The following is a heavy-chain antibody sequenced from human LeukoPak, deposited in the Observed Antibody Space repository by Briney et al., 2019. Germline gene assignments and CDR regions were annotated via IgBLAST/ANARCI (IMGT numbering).Heavy chain of an antibody. CDR2: LNPKSGDT. Sequence: GASVKVSCKASGYTFTGYYMHWVRQAPGQGLECMGWLNPKSGDTYYAQKFQGRVTMTRDTSINTAYMELNRLGSDDTAIYYCARVDWLPHPQQKSGTYYFEYWGQGTLVTVSS. D-gene: IGHD1/OR15-1a*01. CDR3: ARVDWLPHPQQKSGTYYFEY. V-gene: IGHV1-2*02. CDR1: GYTFTGYY. J-gene: IGHJ4*02.